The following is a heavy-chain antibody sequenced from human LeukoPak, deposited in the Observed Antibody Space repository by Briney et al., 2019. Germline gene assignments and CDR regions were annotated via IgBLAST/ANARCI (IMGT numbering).Heavy chain of an antibody. Sequence: PSQTLSLTCTVSGGSISSGSYYWSWIRQPAGKGLEWIGRIYTSGSTNYNPSLKSRVTISVDTSKNQFSLKLSSVTAADTAVYYCARGVRVIRTQARGAWFDPWGQGTLVTVSS. CDR1: GGSISSGSYY. CDR3: ARGVRVIRTQARGAWFDP. CDR2: IYTSGST. J-gene: IGHJ5*02. V-gene: IGHV4-61*02. D-gene: IGHD3-10*01.